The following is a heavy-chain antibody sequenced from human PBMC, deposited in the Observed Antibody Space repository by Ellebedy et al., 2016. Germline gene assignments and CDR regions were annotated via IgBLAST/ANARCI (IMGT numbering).Heavy chain of an antibody. D-gene: IGHD3-16*01. CDR1: GIAFSDFF. CDR2: ISAGGETT. J-gene: IGHJ6*02. Sequence: GESLKISXAASGIAFSDFFMGWVRRAPGKGLEWVATISAGGETTHFADSVRGRFSVSRDNSKETVHLQLNSLRVEDTAVYYCAKGGVLYPYGMDVWGRGTTVTVSS. V-gene: IGHV3-23*01. CDR3: AKGGVLYPYGMDV.